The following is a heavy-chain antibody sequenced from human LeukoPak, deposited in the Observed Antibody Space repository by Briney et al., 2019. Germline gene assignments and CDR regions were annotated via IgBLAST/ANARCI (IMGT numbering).Heavy chain of an antibody. CDR3: ARDGSHSGSFRGADDAFDI. J-gene: IGHJ3*02. Sequence: SETLSLTCTVSGGSISNAHYYWSWIRQHPGKGLEWIGYIYYSGSTYYNPSLKSRVTISLDTSKNQFSLKLSSVTAADTALYYCARDGSHSGSFRGADDAFDIWGQGTMVTVSS. CDR2: IYYSGST. D-gene: IGHD1-26*01. CDR1: GGSISNAHYY. V-gene: IGHV4-31*03.